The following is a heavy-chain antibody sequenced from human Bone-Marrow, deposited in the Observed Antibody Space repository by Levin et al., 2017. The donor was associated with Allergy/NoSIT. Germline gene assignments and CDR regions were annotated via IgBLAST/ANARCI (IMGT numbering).Heavy chain of an antibody. V-gene: IGHV4-34*01. CDR3: ARGSDNFVVVPAAIRGGRAVCSHYFDY. CDR1: GGSFSGYY. J-gene: IGHJ4*02. CDR2: INHSGST. Sequence: SETLSLTCAVYGGSFSGYYWSWIRQPPGKGLEWIGEINHSGSTNYNPSLKSRVTISVDTSKNQFSLKLSSVTAADTAVYYCARGSDNFVVVPAAIRGGRAVCSHYFDYWGQGTLVTVSS. D-gene: IGHD2-2*02.